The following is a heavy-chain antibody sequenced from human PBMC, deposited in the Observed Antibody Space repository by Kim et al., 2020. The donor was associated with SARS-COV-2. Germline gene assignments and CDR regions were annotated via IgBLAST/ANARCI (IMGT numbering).Heavy chain of an antibody. Sequence: GGSLRLSSAASGFNFSNCAMHWVRQAPGMGLEWVAVISSDGGHKYYSDSVRGRFTLSRDNAKNMLYLQMNSLRAEDTAVYFCATGKSLYYSTYDFSTGPFDYWGQGTLVSASP. D-gene: IGHD3-3*01. CDR1: GFNFSNCA. CDR3: ATGKSLYYSTYDFSTGPFDY. CDR2: ISSDGGHK. V-gene: IGHV3-30*03. J-gene: IGHJ4*02.